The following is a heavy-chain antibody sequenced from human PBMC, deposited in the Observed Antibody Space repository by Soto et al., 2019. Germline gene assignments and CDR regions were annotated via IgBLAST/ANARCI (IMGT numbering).Heavy chain of an antibody. CDR1: GFTFSSYA. CDR2: ISGSGGST. CDR3: AKSQEFGDSGGLDY. Sequence: GGSLRLSCAASGFTFSSYAMSWVRQAPGKGLEWVSAISGSGGSTYYADSVKGRFTISRDNSKNTLYLQMNSLRAEDTAVYYCAKSQEFGDSGGLDYWGQGTLVTVSS. D-gene: IGHD3-10*01. V-gene: IGHV3-23*01. J-gene: IGHJ4*02.